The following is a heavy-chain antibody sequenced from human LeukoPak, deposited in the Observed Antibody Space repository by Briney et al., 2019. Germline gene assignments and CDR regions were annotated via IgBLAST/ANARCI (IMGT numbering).Heavy chain of an antibody. J-gene: IGHJ5*02. CDR2: IIPIFGTA. V-gene: IGHV1-69*01. Sequence: SVKVSCKASGGTFSSYSISWVRQAPGQGLEWMGGIIPIFGTANYAQKFQGRVTITADEYTSTAYMELSSLRSEDTAVYYCARDYYYDSSSYQRTFDPWGQGTLVTVSS. CDR3: ARDYYYDSSSYQRTFDP. D-gene: IGHD3-22*01. CDR1: GGTFSSYS.